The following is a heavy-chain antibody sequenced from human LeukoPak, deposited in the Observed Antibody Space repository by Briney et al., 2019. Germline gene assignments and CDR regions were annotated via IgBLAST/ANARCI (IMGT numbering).Heavy chain of an antibody. D-gene: IGHD1-7*01. CDR1: GGSLSSGGYS. Sequence: SQTLSLTCTVSGGSLSSGGYSWSWIRQHPGKGLEWIGYIYYSGSTYYNPSLKSRVTISVDTSKNQFSLKLSSVTAADTAVYYCAGALKNNWNYMVDDYWGQGTLVTVSS. J-gene: IGHJ4*02. CDR2: IYYSGST. V-gene: IGHV4-31*03. CDR3: AGALKNNWNYMVDDY.